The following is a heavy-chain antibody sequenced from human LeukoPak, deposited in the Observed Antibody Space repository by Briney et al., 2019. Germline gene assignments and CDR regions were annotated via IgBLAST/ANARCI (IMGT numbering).Heavy chain of an antibody. J-gene: IGHJ6*03. D-gene: IGHD3-16*01. Sequence: GSLRLSCAASGFTFSAYWMTWVRQPPGKGLEWIGSSSYSGSPYYNPSLKSRVTISVDTSQNQFSLKLSSVTAADTAVYYCAREPGTFDYPYMDVWGKGTTVTISS. CDR2: SSYSGSP. V-gene: IGHV4-38-2*02. CDR1: GFTFSAYW. CDR3: AREPGTFDYPYMDV.